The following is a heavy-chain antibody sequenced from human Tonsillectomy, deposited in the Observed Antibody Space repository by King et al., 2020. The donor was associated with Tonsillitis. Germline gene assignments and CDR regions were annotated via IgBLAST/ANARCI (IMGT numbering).Heavy chain of an antibody. CDR2: ISYSGNT. D-gene: IGHD5/OR15-5a*01. J-gene: IGHJ6*03. Sequence: QLQESGPGLVKPSQTLSLNCTVSGGSISSAGYYWSWIRQHPGKGLEWIGYISYSGNTFSNPSLRSRLSISVATSKNQFSLKVSSVNAAEPAVYYCASSSLPYYYHYMDVWGKGTTVTVSS. CDR3: ASSSLPYYYHYMDV. CDR1: GGSISSAGYY. V-gene: IGHV4-31*03.